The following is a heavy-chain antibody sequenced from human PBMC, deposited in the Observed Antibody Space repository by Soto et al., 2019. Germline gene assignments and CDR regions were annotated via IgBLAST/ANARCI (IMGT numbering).Heavy chain of an antibody. J-gene: IGHJ3*01. D-gene: IGHD3-10*01. CDR1: GYTFSSYE. CDR2: ISTSGNNI. CDR3: ARVITMVGGLLHDAFDL. V-gene: IGHV3-48*03. Sequence: PGGSLRLSCAASGYTFSSYEMNWVRQSPGQGLEWVSYISTSGNNIYYADSVKGRCTISRDNAGNSLYLQMNSLRPEDTAIYYCARVITMVGGLLHDAFDLWGQGTMVTVSS.